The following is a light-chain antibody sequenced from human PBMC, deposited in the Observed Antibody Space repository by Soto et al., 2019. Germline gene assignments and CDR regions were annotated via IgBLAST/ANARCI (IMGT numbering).Light chain of an antibody. CDR3: QQYGSSWT. CDR1: QSVSSNK. J-gene: IGKJ1*01. CDR2: AAS. Sequence: ETVLTQSPATVSLSPGDRSTLPCRASQSVSSNKLAWYQQKPGXAPXXLIYAASSRATGIPDRFSGSGSGTEFTLTISRLEPEDFAVYYCQQYGSSWTFGQGTKVDIK. V-gene: IGKV3-20*01.